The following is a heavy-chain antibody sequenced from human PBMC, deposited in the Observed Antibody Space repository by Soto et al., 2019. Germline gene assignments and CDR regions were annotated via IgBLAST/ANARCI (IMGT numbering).Heavy chain of an antibody. CDR1: GFTFSSYW. CDR2: IKQDGSEK. CDR3: ARDPWGWLQPFDY. D-gene: IGHD5-12*01. V-gene: IGHV3-7*04. Sequence: PGGSLRLSCAASGFTFSSYWMSWVRQAPGKGLEWVANIKQDGSEKYYVDSVKGRFTISRDNAKNSLYLQMNSLRAEDTAVYYCARDPWGWLQPFDYWGQGTLVTVSS. J-gene: IGHJ4*02.